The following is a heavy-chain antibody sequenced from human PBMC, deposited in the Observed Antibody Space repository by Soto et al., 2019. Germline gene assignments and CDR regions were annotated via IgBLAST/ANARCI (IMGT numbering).Heavy chain of an antibody. CDR1: GFTFSSYA. Sequence: QVQLVESGGGVVQPGRSLRLSCAASGFTFSSYAMHWVRQAPGKGLEWVAVISYDGSNKYYADSVKGRFTISRDNSKNTRYLQMNSLRAEDTAVYYCARVAVAMATIHVFDYWGQGTLVTVSS. V-gene: IGHV3-30-3*01. CDR2: ISYDGSNK. J-gene: IGHJ4*02. CDR3: ARVAVAMATIHVFDY. D-gene: IGHD5-12*01.